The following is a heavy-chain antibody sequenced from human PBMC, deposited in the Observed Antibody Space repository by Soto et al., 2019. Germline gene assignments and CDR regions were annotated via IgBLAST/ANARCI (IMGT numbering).Heavy chain of an antibody. CDR1: GFTFDVYA. CDR3: AKDDDTSSHYSLLDF. J-gene: IGHJ4*02. Sequence: VQLVESGGGWVQPGRSLRLSCAASGFTFDVYAMHWVRQAPGKGLEWVAVTWSGGRGEYYADSVRGRFTISRDNSKTTVYLQMNSLRVEDTAVYYCAKDDDTSSHYSLLDFRGQGTLVTVSS. D-gene: IGHD3-22*01. V-gene: IGHV3-33*06. CDR2: TWSGGRGE.